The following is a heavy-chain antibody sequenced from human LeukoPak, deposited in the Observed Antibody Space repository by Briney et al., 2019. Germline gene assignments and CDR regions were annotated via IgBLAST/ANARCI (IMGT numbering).Heavy chain of an antibody. Sequence: SETLSLTCAVYGGSFSGYYWSWIRQPPGKGLEWLGEINHSGSTNYNPSLKSRVTISVDTSKNQFSLKLSSVTAADTAVYYCARQGIAVADDYYYYYGMDVWGQGTTVTVSS. CDR2: INHSGST. V-gene: IGHV4-34*01. CDR3: ARQGIAVADDYYYYYGMDV. J-gene: IGHJ6*02. D-gene: IGHD6-19*01. CDR1: GGSFSGYY.